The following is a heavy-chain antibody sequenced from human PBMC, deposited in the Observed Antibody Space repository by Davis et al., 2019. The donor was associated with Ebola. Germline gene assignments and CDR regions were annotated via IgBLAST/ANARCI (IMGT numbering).Heavy chain of an antibody. V-gene: IGHV1-3*01. CDR3: ARGYSPKFRGGNCVNEF. CDR1: GYTPTSPA. Sequence: ASVPDSRKASGYTPTSPAMHSVRHAHRQSIEWMGWIIAGNGNTKYSQKFQGRVTITRDTSARTAYMELSSLRIDETAVYYCARGYSPKFRGGNCVNEFWGQGTLVTVAS. D-gene: IGHD3-10*01. J-gene: IGHJ1*01. CDR2: IIAGNGNT.